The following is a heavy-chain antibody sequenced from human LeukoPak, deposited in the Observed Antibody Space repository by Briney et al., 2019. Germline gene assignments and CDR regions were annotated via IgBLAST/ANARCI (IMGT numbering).Heavy chain of an antibody. CDR1: GYTFTGYY. CDR2: INPNSGGT. Sequence: ASVKVSCKASGYTFTGYYLHWVRQAPGQGLEWMGWINPNSGGTNYAQKFQGRVTMTGDTSISTAYMELSRLSFDDTAIYYCAGRPDTAIVPIFDYWGQGTLVTASS. J-gene: IGHJ4*02. V-gene: IGHV1-2*02. D-gene: IGHD5-18*01. CDR3: AGRPDTAIVPIFDY.